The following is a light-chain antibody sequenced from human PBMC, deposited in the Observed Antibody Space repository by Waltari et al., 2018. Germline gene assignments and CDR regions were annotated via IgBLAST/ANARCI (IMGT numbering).Light chain of an antibody. Sequence: EIVMTQSPATLSVSPGERATPSCRASQSVSSNLAWYPQKPGQVPRLLIYDASTRATGIPARFSGSGSGTDFTLTISSLQSEDFAVYYCHQYNNWPPWTFGQGTKVEVK. CDR3: HQYNNWPPWT. CDR2: DAS. V-gene: IGKV3-15*01. CDR1: QSVSSN. J-gene: IGKJ1*01.